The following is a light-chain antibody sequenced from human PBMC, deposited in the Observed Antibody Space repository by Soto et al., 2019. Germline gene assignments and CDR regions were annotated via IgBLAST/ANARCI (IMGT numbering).Light chain of an antibody. J-gene: IGLJ3*02. CDR1: SSDVGGYNY. Sequence: QSALTQPASVSGSPGQSITISCTGTSSDVGGYNYVSWYQQYPGKAPKLMIYEVSNWPSGVSNRFSGSKSGNTASLTISGLQAEDEAYYYCSSYTTSSTLVFGGGTKVTVL. V-gene: IGLV2-14*01. CDR3: SSYTTSSTLV. CDR2: EVS.